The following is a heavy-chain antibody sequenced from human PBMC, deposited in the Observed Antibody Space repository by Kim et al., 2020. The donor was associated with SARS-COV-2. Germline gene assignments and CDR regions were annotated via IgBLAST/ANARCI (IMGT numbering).Heavy chain of an antibody. Sequence: GGSLRLSCAASGFTFSNAWMSWVRQAPGKGLEWVGRIKSKTNGGTTDYAAPVKGRFTISRDDSETTLYLQMNSLKTDDTAVYYCTTWRNSSGWYPFDYWGQGTLVTVSS. V-gene: IGHV3-15*01. D-gene: IGHD6-19*01. CDR1: GFTFSNAW. CDR2: IKSKTNGGTT. J-gene: IGHJ4*02. CDR3: TTWRNSSGWYPFDY.